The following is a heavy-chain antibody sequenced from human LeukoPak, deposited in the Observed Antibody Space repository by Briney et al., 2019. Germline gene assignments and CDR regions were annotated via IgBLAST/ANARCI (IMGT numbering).Heavy chain of an antibody. CDR1: GGSISSGSYY. J-gene: IGHJ4*02. D-gene: IGHD5-12*01. CDR3: ARIWVATSPGVVDY. Sequence: SQTLSLTCTVSGGSISSGSYYWGWIRQPPGKGLEWIGSIYHSGSTYYNPSLKSRVTISVDTSKNQFSLKLSSVTAADTAVYYCARIWVATSPGVVDYWGQGTLVTVSS. V-gene: IGHV4-39*07. CDR2: IYHSGST.